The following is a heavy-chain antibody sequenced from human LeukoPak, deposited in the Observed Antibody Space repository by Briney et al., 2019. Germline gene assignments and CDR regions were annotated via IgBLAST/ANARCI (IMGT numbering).Heavy chain of an antibody. D-gene: IGHD5-12*01. J-gene: IGHJ4*02. CDR2: IIPIFGTA. Sequence: GASVKVSCKASGGTFSSYAISWVRQAPGQGLEWMGGIIPIFGTANYAQKFQGRVTITADESTSTAYMELSSLRSEDTAVYYCARDPVATIVGDFDYWGQGTLVTVSS. CDR1: GGTFSSYA. CDR3: ARDPVATIVGDFDY. V-gene: IGHV1-69*13.